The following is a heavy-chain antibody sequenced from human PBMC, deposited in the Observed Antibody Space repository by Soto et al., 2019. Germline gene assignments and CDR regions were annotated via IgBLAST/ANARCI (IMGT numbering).Heavy chain of an antibody. V-gene: IGHV5-51*01. Sequence: WIGWVRQMPGKGLEWMGIIYPGDSDTRYSPSFQGQVTISADKSISTAYLQWSSLKASDTTMYYCASTYDLSAFDIWGQGTMVTVSS. CDR3: ASTYDLSAFDI. J-gene: IGHJ3*02. D-gene: IGHD3-3*01. CDR1: W. CDR2: IYPGDSDT.